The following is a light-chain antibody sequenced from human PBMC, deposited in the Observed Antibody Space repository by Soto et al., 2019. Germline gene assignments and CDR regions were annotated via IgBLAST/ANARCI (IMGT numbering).Light chain of an antibody. Sequence: EIVLTQSPDTLSLSPGERATLSCRASQSVGSNYLAWYQQKPGQAPRLLMYDASGRASGIPDRFSGSGSGTDFTLTISRLEPEDFALYYCQHYGAAPITFGQGTRLEIK. CDR3: QHYGAAPIT. J-gene: IGKJ5*01. V-gene: IGKV3-20*01. CDR2: DAS. CDR1: QSVGSNY.